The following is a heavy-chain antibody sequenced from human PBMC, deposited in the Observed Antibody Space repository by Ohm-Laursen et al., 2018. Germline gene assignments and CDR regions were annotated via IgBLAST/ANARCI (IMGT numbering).Heavy chain of an antibody. D-gene: IGHD3-9*01. J-gene: IGHJ4*02. Sequence: GSSVKVSCKASGYTFTSYYMHWVRQAPGQGLEWMGIINPSGGSTSYAQKFQGRVTMTRDTSTSTVYMELSSLRSEDTAVYYCARSSSGVYYDILTGFDYWGQGTLVTVSS. V-gene: IGHV1-46*01. CDR2: INPSGGST. CDR1: GYTFTSYY. CDR3: ARSSSGVYYDILTGFDY.